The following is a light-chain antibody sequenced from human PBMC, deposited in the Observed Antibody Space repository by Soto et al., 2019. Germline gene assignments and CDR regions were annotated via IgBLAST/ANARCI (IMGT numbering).Light chain of an antibody. Sequence: QSVLTQPPSVSGAAAQRITISCTGSSSNIGAGYDVHWYRQLPGTAPKLLIFADTKRPSGVPDRFSGSKSGTSASLAITGLQAEDEADYYCQSYDSSLSGLYVFGTGTKVTVL. V-gene: IGLV1-40*01. CDR1: SSNIGAGYD. CDR2: ADT. CDR3: QSYDSSLSGLYV. J-gene: IGLJ1*01.